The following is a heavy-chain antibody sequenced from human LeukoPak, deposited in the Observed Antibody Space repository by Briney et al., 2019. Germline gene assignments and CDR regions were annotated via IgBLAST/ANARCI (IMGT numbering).Heavy chain of an antibody. CDR1: GFTFSSYA. D-gene: IGHD3-3*01. Sequence: GGSLRLSCAASGFTFSSYAMSWVRQAPGKGLEWVSAISGSGGSTYYADSVKGRFTISRDNSKNTLYLQMNSLRAEDTAVYYCAKALLRFLEWCPFDYWGQGTLVTVSS. V-gene: IGHV3-23*01. CDR3: AKALLRFLEWCPFDY. CDR2: ISGSGGST. J-gene: IGHJ4*02.